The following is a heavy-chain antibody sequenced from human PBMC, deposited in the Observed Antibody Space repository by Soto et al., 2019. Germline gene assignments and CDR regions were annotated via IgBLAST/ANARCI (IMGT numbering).Heavy chain of an antibody. V-gene: IGHV3-30*18. CDR3: AKDQGIAASHGID. Sequence: GGSLRLSCAASGFTFNNYGMHWVRQAPGKGLEWVATISNDGSDKYYADSVKGRLTISRDNTKNTVYLKMNSLRADETAVYYCAKDQGIAASHGIDWGQGTMVTVSS. CDR1: GFTFNNYG. D-gene: IGHD6-13*01. CDR2: ISNDGSDK. J-gene: IGHJ3*01.